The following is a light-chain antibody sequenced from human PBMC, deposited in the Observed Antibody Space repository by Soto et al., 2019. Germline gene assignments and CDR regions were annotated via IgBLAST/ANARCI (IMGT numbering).Light chain of an antibody. CDR3: LQHYNFSWT. J-gene: IGKJ1*01. Sequence: AIQVTQSPSSLSASVGDRVTISCRTSQDIRYDLGWYQQKPGEAPKHLIFAASNLQSGVPSRFRGSGSGTDFTLAISSLQPEDFATYYCLQHYNFSWTFGQGTKVDIK. CDR1: QDIRYD. V-gene: IGKV1-6*02. CDR2: AAS.